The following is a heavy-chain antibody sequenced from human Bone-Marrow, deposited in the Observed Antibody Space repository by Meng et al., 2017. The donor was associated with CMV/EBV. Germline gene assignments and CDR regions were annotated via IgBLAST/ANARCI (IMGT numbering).Heavy chain of an antibody. CDR2: IIPIFGTA. V-gene: IGHV1-69*05. Sequence: GNFSSYAISWVRQAPRQGLEWMGGIIPIFGTANYAQKFQGRVTITTDESTSTAYMELSSLRSEDTAVYYCARAGGEYSSSNYYFDYWGQGTLVTVSS. J-gene: IGHJ4*02. CDR1: GNFSSYA. D-gene: IGHD6-6*01. CDR3: ARAGGEYSSSNYYFDY.